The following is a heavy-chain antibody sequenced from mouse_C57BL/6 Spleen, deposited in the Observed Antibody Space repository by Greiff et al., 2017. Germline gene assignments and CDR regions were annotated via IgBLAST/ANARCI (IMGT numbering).Heavy chain of an antibody. Sequence: VKLVESGAELVKPGASVKLSCKASGYAFSSYWMNWVKQRPGKGLEWIGQIYPGDGDTNYNGKFKGKATLPADKSSSTADMQLSSLTSEDSAVYFCARSGPITTVVAPFDYWGQGTTLTVSS. J-gene: IGHJ2*01. CDR2: IYPGDGDT. CDR1: GYAFSSYW. D-gene: IGHD1-1*01. V-gene: IGHV1-80*01. CDR3: ARSGPITTVVAPFDY.